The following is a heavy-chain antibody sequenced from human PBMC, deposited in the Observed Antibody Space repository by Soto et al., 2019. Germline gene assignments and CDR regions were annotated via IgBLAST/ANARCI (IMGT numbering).Heavy chain of an antibody. CDR3: AKDLSGYQLPSYSLYYYYGMDV. Sequence: PGGSLRLSCAASGFTFSSYGMHWVRQAPGKGLEWVAVISYDGSNKYYADSVKGRFTISRDNSKNTLYLQMNSLRAEDTAVYYCAKDLSGYQLPSYSLYYYYGMDVWGQRTTVTVPS. V-gene: IGHV3-30*18. J-gene: IGHJ6*02. D-gene: IGHD2-2*01. CDR2: ISYDGSNK. CDR1: GFTFSSYG.